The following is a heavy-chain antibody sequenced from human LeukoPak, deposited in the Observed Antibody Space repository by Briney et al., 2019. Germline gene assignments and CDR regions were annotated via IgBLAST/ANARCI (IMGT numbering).Heavy chain of an antibody. CDR1: GYTLISYD. CDR3: ARGPYYDSSGNYYLSIDY. J-gene: IGHJ4*02. D-gene: IGHD3-22*01. V-gene: IGHV1-8*01. CDR2: MNPNSGNT. Sequence: ASVKVSCKASGYTLISYDINWVRQATGQGLEWMAWMNPNSGNTGYAQKFQGRVTMTRNTTISTAYMELSSLRSEDTAVYYCARGPYYDSSGNYYLSIDYWGQGTLVTVSS.